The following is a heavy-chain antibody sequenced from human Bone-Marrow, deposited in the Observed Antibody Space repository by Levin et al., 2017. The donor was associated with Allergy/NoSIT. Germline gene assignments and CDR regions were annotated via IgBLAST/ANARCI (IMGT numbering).Heavy chain of an antibody. CDR2: INPDNGGT. Sequence: PEASEKVSCKASGYTFIGYYMHWVRQAPGQGLEWMGWINPDNGGTHSAEKFQGRVTMTRDTSINAVFLDLNSLTSDDTAVYFCARGVGRTALPARFHCWFDAWGQGALVTVSS. J-gene: IGHJ5*02. D-gene: IGHD6-6*01. CDR3: ARGVGRTALPARFHCWFDA. CDR1: GYTFIGYY. V-gene: IGHV1-2*02.